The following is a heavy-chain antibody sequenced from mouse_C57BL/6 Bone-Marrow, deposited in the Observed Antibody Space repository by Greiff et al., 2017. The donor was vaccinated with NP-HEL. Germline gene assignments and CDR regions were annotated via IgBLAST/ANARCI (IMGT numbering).Heavy chain of an antibody. CDR1: GFNIKDDY. J-gene: IGHJ3*01. Sequence: EVQLQQSGAELVRPGASVKLSCTASGFNIKDDYMHWVKQRPEQGLEWIGWIDPENGDTEYASKFQGKATITADTSSNTAYLQLSSLTSEDTAVYYCTTAVVARAYWGQGTLVTASA. V-gene: IGHV14-4*01. CDR3: TTAVVARAY. CDR2: IDPENGDT. D-gene: IGHD1-1*01.